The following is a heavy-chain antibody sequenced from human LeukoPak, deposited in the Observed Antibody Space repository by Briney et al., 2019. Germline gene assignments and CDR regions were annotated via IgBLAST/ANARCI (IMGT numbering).Heavy chain of an antibody. CDR1: GITFSTAW. J-gene: IGHJ5*02. Sequence: SGGSLRLSCAASGITFSTAWMSWFRQAPGKGLEWVGRIKSKIGGATADYAAPVKDRFTILRDDSKNTLYLQMNSLKTEDTAVYYCATDRAWFDPWGQGTLVTVSS. CDR2: IKSKIGGATA. V-gene: IGHV3-15*01. D-gene: IGHD3-10*01. CDR3: ATDRAWFDP.